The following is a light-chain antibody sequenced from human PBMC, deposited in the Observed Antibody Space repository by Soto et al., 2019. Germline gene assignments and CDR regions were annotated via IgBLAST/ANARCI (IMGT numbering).Light chain of an antibody. CDR2: EVN. Sequence: QSVLTQPPSASGSPGQSVTISCTGTSSDVGGYNYVSWFQLHPGKAPKLILHEVNQRPSGVPELFSGSKSGNTAVLTVSGLQAEDEGTYYCSSYGGYNNVVFGTGTKVTVL. CDR1: SSDVGGYNY. CDR3: SSYGGYNNVV. V-gene: IGLV2-8*01. J-gene: IGLJ1*01.